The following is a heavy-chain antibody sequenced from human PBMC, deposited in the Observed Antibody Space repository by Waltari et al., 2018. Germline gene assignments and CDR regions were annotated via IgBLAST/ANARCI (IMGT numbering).Heavy chain of an antibody. CDR1: GGSISSYY. J-gene: IGHJ5*02. CDR3: ARNLAAAGTRGNWFDP. Sequence: QVQLQESGPGLVKPSETLSLTCPVSGGSISSYYWSWIRQPPGKGLEWIGYIYYSGSTNYNPSLKSRVTISVDTSKNQFSLKLSSVTAADTAVYYCARNLAAAGTRGNWFDPWGQGTLVTVSS. CDR2: IYYSGST. V-gene: IGHV4-59*01. D-gene: IGHD6-13*01.